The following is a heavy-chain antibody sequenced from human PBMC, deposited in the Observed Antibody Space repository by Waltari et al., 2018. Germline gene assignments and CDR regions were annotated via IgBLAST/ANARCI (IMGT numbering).Heavy chain of an antibody. Sequence: QVQLVESGGGVVQPGRSLRLSCAASGFTFSTYAMHWVRQAPGKGLEGVAVISYDGSNKYYADSVKGRFTISRDNSKNTLYLQMNSLRAEDTAVYYCARAGQLTFDYWGQGTLVTVSS. CDR1: GFTFSTYA. J-gene: IGHJ4*02. D-gene: IGHD2-2*01. CDR3: ARAGQLTFDY. CDR2: ISYDGSNK. V-gene: IGHV3-30*01.